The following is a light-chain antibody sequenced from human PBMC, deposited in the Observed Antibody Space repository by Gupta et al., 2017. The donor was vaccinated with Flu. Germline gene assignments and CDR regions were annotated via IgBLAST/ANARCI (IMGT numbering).Light chain of an antibody. CDR2: EVS. CDR1: SSDVGSYNR. Sequence: QSALTQPPSVSGSPGQSVTISCTGTSSDVGSYNRVSWYQQPPGPAPKLMIYEVSNRPSGVPDRFSGSKSGNTASLTISGLQAEDEADYYCSLYTSSSTYVFGTGTKVTVL. J-gene: IGLJ1*01. V-gene: IGLV2-18*01. CDR3: SLYTSSSTYV.